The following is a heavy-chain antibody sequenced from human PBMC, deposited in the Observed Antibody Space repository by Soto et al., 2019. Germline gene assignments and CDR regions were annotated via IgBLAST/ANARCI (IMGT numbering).Heavy chain of an antibody. Sequence: QVRLVESGGDVVQPGKSLRLSCGASGFDFSTYAMHWVRQPPGKGLEWVAFISSDGRDVNYGETLKGRVTISRDDSKSSVDRQMNSLRPDDTALYYWVKSPANYGERIEYFGSWGRGTLVTVSA. V-gene: IGHV3-30*18. CDR2: ISSDGRDV. CDR3: VKSPANYGERIEYFGS. D-gene: IGHD4-17*01. J-gene: IGHJ4*02. CDR1: GFDFSTYA.